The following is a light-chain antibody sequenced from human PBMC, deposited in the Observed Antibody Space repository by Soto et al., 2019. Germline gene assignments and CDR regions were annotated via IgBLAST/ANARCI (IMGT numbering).Light chain of an antibody. J-gene: IGKJ1*01. V-gene: IGKV3-20*01. Sequence: EIVLKQSPGTLSLSPGERATLSCRASQDISSSYLAWYQQKLGQAPRLLIYGASSRATGIPDRFSGSGSGREFTLSISRIEPEDFAVYYCQQYGASPPWTFGQGTKVEIK. CDR2: GAS. CDR1: QDISSSY. CDR3: QQYGASPPWT.